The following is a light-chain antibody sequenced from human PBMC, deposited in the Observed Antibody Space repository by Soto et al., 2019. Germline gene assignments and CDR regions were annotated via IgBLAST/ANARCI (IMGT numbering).Light chain of an antibody. CDR2: KAS. CDR3: QQYDSYSYT. CDR1: QSISAW. Sequence: DIQMTQSPSTLSASVGDRVTITCRASQSISAWLAWYQQKPWKAPKLLIYKASSLESGVRSRFSGSGSGTEFTLTISSLQPDDFATYYCQQYDSYSYTFGQGTKLEIK. V-gene: IGKV1-5*03. J-gene: IGKJ2*01.